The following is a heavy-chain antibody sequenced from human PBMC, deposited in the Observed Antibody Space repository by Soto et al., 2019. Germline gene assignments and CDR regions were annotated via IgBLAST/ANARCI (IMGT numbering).Heavy chain of an antibody. Sequence: QVQLQESGPGLVKPSETLSLTCTVSGGSMDTYYWTWIRQPPGKGLEWIGHVSDSGSSSYNASLNSRVTISVDTSNNQFSLKLNSVTAADTAIYYCARLGRATVRGVVMTNWFDPWGQGTLVTVSS. CDR2: VSDSGSS. J-gene: IGHJ5*02. CDR1: GGSMDTYY. D-gene: IGHD3-10*01. CDR3: ARLGRATVRGVVMTNWFDP. V-gene: IGHV4-59*01.